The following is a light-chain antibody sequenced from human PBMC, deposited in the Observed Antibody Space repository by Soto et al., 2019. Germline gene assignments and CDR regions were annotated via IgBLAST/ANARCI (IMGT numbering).Light chain of an antibody. CDR1: SSDIGAYDY. V-gene: IGLV2-14*01. CDR3: SSHAGSNAFDG. J-gene: IGLJ1*01. CDR2: EVT. Sequence: QSVLTQPASVSGSPGQSITISCTGTSSDIGAYDYVSLYQQYPGRVPKLIIHEVTNPPSWVSARFSCSKSGNTAPLTISGLQTEDEADYYCSSHAGSNAFDGFGTGTKVTVL.